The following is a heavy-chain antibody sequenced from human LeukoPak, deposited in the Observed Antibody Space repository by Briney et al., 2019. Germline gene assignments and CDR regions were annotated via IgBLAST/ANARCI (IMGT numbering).Heavy chain of an antibody. CDR2: MFYSGNT. CDR1: GDSVRTSNSY. V-gene: IGHV4-39*01. D-gene: IGHD3-22*01. Sequence: SQTLSLTCTVSGDSVRTSNSYWGWIRQPPGKGLEWIGSMFYSGNTYYNPSLKSRVTISVDTSKNQLSLRLSSVTAADTAVYYCARHPHYYFDNSARWGQGTLVTVSS. J-gene: IGHJ4*02. CDR3: ARHPHYYFDNSAR.